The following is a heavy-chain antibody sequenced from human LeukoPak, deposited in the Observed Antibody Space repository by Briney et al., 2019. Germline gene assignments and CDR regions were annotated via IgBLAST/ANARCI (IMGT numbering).Heavy chain of an antibody. J-gene: IGHJ4*02. CDR2: IGGSGGST. V-gene: IGHV3-23*01. Sequence: GGSLRLSCATSGFTFSSYAISWVRQAPGKGLEWVSIIGGSGGSTYYTDSVKGRFTISRDNSKNTLYLQMSSLRAEDTAVYYCAKAQNTERSAADFWGQGTLVTVSS. CDR1: GFTFSSYA. D-gene: IGHD3-3*01. CDR3: AKAQNTERSAADF.